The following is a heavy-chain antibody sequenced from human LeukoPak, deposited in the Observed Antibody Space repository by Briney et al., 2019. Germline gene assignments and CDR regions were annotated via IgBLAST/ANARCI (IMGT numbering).Heavy chain of an antibody. V-gene: IGHV1-2*02. CDR2: INPNSGGT. J-gene: IGHJ4*02. Sequence: ASVKVSCKASGYTFTGYYMHWVRQAPGQGLEGMGWINPNSGGTNYAQKFQGRVTMTRDTSISTAYMELSRLRSDDTAVYYCARDEGGSYLTFDYWGQGTLVTVSS. CDR1: GYTFTGYY. D-gene: IGHD1-26*01. CDR3: ARDEGGSYLTFDY.